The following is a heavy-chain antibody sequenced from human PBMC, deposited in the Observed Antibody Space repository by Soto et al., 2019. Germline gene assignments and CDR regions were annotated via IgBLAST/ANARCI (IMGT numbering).Heavy chain of an antibody. CDR3: ARIDNYYDSSGEARYDAFDI. D-gene: IGHD3-22*01. V-gene: IGHV1-46*01. CDR1: GYTFTSYY. Sequence: SVKVSCKASGYTFTSYYMHWVRQAPGQGLEWMGIINPSGGSTSYAQKFQGRVTMTRDTSTSTVYMELSSLRSEDTAVYYCARIDNYYDSSGEARYDAFDIWGQGTMVTVSS. J-gene: IGHJ3*02. CDR2: INPSGGST.